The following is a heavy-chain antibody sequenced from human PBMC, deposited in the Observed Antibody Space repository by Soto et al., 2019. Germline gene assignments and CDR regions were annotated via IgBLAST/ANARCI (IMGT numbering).Heavy chain of an antibody. CDR3: ARRGLSGSSNFRYYYYGMDV. D-gene: IGHD6-6*01. Sequence: QVQLVQSGAEVKKPGASVKVSCKASGYTFTSYDINWVRQATGQGLEWMGWMNPNSGNTGYAQKFQGRVTMTRNTSLSTAYMELSSRSSEDTAVYYCARRGLSGSSNFRYYYYGMDVWGQGTTVTVSS. CDR1: GYTFTSYD. CDR2: MNPNSGNT. V-gene: IGHV1-8*01. J-gene: IGHJ6*02.